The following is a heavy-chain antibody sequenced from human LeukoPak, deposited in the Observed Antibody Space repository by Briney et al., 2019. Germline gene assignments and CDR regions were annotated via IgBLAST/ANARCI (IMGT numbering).Heavy chain of an antibody. CDR3: ARHESGSPSAAFDS. CDR2: IKHRGHT. D-gene: IGHD6-6*01. CDR1: GGSFSDNL. V-gene: IGHV4-34*01. Sequence: PSETLSLTCAVYGGSFSDNLWSCIRQPPGKGLEYVGEIKHRGHTSYNPSLNSRLTLSVDTSNNQFSLNLISVTATDTAVYYCARHESGSPSAAFDSRGQGTMVTVSS. J-gene: IGHJ3*01.